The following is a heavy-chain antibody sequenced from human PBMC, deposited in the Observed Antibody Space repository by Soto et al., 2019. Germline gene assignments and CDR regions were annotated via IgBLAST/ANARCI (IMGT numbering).Heavy chain of an antibody. CDR3: ARLDKFNGGWS. V-gene: IGHV3-30*14. J-gene: IGHJ4*02. Sequence: GXSLILSCAASGFTCSSYAMHCVRRAPGKGLEWVAAVSHDGKSGFYADSVSGRFTVSRDNSNNLVYLQMDSLRPEDTALFYCARLDKFNGGWSWGQGTAVTVS. CDR1: GFTCSSYA. D-gene: IGHD6-19*01. CDR2: VSHDGKSG.